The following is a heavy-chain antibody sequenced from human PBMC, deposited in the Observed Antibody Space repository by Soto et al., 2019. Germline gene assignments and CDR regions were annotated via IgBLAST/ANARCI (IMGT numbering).Heavy chain of an antibody. V-gene: IGHV4-4*02. D-gene: IGHD3-3*01. Sequence: SETLSLTCAVSGGSISSSNWWSWVRQPPGKGLEWIGEIYHSGSTNYNPSLKSRVTISVDKSKNQFSLKLSSVTAADTAVYYCARDPPYYDFWSGFGGYYYGMDVWGQGTRVSVSS. CDR2: IYHSGST. J-gene: IGHJ6*02. CDR3: ARDPPYYDFWSGFGGYYYGMDV. CDR1: GGSISSSNW.